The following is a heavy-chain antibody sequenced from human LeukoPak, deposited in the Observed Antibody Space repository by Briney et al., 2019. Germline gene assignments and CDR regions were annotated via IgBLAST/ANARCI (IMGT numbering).Heavy chain of an antibody. CDR1: GFTFSIYS. CDR2: ISGSGGST. J-gene: IGHJ4*02. CDR3: AKLITMVRGVIVGYFDY. V-gene: IGHV3-23*01. D-gene: IGHD3-10*01. Sequence: GGSLRLSCAASGFTFSIYSMNWVRQAPGKGLEWVSAISGSGGSTYYADSVKGRFTISRDNSKNTLYLQMNSLRAEDTAVYYCAKLITMVRGVIVGYFDYWGQGTLVTVSS.